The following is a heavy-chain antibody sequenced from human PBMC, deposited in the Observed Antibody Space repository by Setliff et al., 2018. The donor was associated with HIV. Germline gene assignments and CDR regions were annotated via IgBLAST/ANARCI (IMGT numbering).Heavy chain of an antibody. Sequence: SCKASGFTFSSYAMHWVRQAPGKGLEWVAVISYDGSNKYYADTVKGRFTISRDNSKNTLYLQMNSLRAEDTAVYYCARSVIGYYYYGMDVWGQGTLVTVS. CDR3: ARSVIGYYYYGMDV. CDR2: ISYDGSNK. CDR1: GFTFSSYA. D-gene: IGHD3-10*01. J-gene: IGHJ6*02. V-gene: IGHV3-30*01.